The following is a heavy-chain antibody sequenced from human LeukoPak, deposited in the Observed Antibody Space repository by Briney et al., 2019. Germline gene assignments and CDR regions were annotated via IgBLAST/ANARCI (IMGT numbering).Heavy chain of an antibody. CDR1: GYTFTSYA. V-gene: IGHV1-2*02. CDR3: ARVTHKSSAVTTPRGYYYMDV. D-gene: IGHD4-17*01. CDR2: INPNSGGT. Sequence: ASVKVSCKASGYTFTSYAMNWVREAPGQGLEWMGWINPNSGGTNYAQKFQGRVTMTRDTSISTAYMELSRLRSDDTAVYYCARVTHKSSAVTTPRGYYYMDVWGKGTTVTVSS. J-gene: IGHJ6*03.